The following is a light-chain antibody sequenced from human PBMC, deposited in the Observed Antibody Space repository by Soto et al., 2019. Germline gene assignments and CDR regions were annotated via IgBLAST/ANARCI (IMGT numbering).Light chain of an antibody. J-gene: IGLJ2*01. Sequence: QSALTQPASVSGSPGQSITISCTGTRSDVGDYNYVSWYQQHPGKAPKLMIYDVSNRPSGVSNRFSGSKSGNTASLTISGLQAEDEDDYYCSSYTSSSTLDVVFGGGTKVTVL. CDR2: DVS. V-gene: IGLV2-14*01. CDR1: RSDVGDYNY. CDR3: SSYTSSSTLDVV.